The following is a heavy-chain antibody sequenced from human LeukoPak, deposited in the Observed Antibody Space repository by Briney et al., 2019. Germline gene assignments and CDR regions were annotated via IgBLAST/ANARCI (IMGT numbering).Heavy chain of an antibody. Sequence: SETLSLTCTVSGGSISSSSYYWGWIRQPPGKGLEWIGSIYYSGSTYYNPSLKSRVTISVDTSKNQFSLKLSSVTAADTAVYYCARDSYDFWSGYPKNSFDYWGRGTLVTVSS. V-gene: IGHV4-39*07. CDR2: IYYSGST. D-gene: IGHD3-3*01. J-gene: IGHJ4*02. CDR3: ARDSYDFWSGYPKNSFDY. CDR1: GGSISSSSYY.